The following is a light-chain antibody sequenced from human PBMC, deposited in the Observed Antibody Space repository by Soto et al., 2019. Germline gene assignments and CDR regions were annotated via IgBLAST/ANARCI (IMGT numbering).Light chain of an antibody. Sequence: SYELTQPPSVSVAPGQTARITCGGNNIGSKSVHWYQQKPGQAPVLVVYDDSDRPSGTPERFSGSNSGNTATLTISRVEYGDEADYYCQVLSSSSDHYVFGAGTQRPVL. CDR2: DDS. J-gene: IGLJ1*01. CDR3: QVLSSSSDHYV. V-gene: IGLV3-21*02. CDR1: NIGSKS.